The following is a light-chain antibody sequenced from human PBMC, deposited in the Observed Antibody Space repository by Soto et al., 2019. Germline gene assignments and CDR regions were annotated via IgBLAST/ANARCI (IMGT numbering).Light chain of an antibody. J-gene: IGKJ1*01. V-gene: IGKV3-20*01. CDR2: GGS. CDR1: QSVSSSF. Sequence: EIVMTQSPATLSVSPGGRATLSCRATQSVSSSFLAWYQQKPGQAPRLLIYGGSSRATGIPVRFSGSGSETDFTLTITRLEPEDFAVYYCQQYSSSRTFGQGTKVDIK. CDR3: QQYSSSRT.